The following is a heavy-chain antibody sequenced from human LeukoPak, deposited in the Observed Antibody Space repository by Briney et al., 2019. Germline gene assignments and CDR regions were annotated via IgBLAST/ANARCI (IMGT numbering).Heavy chain of an antibody. CDR1: GLTVSSNY. CDR2: IYSGSST. J-gene: IGHJ4*02. CDR3: AMGAIVATIDY. D-gene: IGHD5-12*01. V-gene: IGHV3-66*01. Sequence: GGSLRLSCAASGLTVSSNYMSWVRQAPGKGLEWVSLIYSGSSTYYANSVKGRFTISRDKSKNTLYLQMSSLRVEDTAVYYCAMGAIVATIDYWGQGTLVTVSS.